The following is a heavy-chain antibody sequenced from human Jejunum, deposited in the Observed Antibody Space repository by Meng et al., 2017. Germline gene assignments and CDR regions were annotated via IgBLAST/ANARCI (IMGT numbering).Heavy chain of an antibody. D-gene: IGHD6-13*01. Sequence: GPRQQAVPGLVKPSGPLSLPCAVSGASISDSNWWSWVRQPLGKALEWIGEIYHTGTTNYNPSLKSRVTMSLDKSKNQFSLELTSVTAADTAVYYCARDLLGPAIAATGWFDPWGQGTLVTVSS. CDR2: IYHTGTT. CDR3: ARDLLGPAIAATGWFDP. CDR1: GASISDSNW. V-gene: IGHV4-4*02. J-gene: IGHJ5*02.